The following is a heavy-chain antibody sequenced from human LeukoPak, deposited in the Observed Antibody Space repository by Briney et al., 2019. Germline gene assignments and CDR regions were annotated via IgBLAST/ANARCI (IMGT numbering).Heavy chain of an antibody. J-gene: IGHJ5*02. CDR2: INYSGST. Sequence: SETLSLTCTVSGGSFSSYYWSWIRQPPGKGLEWIGYINYSGSTNYNPSLKSRVTISLDTSKNQFYLKLSSVTAADTAVYYCARHETAYYLDAPFDPWGQGTLVTVSS. CDR3: ARHETAYYLDAPFDP. CDR1: GGSFSSYY. D-gene: IGHD3-9*01. V-gene: IGHV4-59*08.